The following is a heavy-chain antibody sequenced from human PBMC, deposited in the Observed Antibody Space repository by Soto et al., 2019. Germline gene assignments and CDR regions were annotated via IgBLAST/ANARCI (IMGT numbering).Heavy chain of an antibody. CDR2: ISYSGNT. D-gene: IGHD2-8*01. V-gene: IGHV4-59*01. Sequence: SETLSLTCTVSGGSISNFYWSWIRQPPGKGLEWIGYISYSGNTNYNPSLKSRVSISVDTSKNQLSLNLTSVTAADTAVYYCARAPMVLSRSYFDPWGQGTQVTVSS. CDR1: GGSISNFY. J-gene: IGHJ5*02. CDR3: ARAPMVLSRSYFDP.